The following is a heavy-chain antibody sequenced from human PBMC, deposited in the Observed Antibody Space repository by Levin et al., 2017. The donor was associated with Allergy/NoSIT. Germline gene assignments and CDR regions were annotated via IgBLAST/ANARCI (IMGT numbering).Heavy chain of an antibody. D-gene: IGHD6-6*01. V-gene: IGHV3-74*01. CDR3: VRGIGYSSSAGDS. J-gene: IGHJ4*02. Sequence: GGSLRLSCAASGFAFSTYWMHWVRQVPGKGLVWVSRINTDESTRSYANSVKGRFTISRDNAKNTLYLQMHRLRVDDTAVYYCVRGIGYSSSAGDSWGQGTLVTVSS. CDR1: GFAFSTYW. CDR2: INTDESTR.